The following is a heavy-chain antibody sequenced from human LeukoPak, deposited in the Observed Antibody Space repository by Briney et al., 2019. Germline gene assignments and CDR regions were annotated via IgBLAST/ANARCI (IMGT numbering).Heavy chain of an antibody. CDR2: IIPIFGTA. CDR3: ARDGYKVLSANWFDP. Sequence: GASVKVSCKASGGTFSSYAISWVRQAPGQGLEWMVGIIPIFGTANYAQKFQGRVTITADESTSTAYMELSSLRSEDTAVYYCARDGYKVLSANWFDPWGQGTLVTVSS. D-gene: IGHD5-24*01. V-gene: IGHV1-69*13. J-gene: IGHJ5*02. CDR1: GGTFSSYA.